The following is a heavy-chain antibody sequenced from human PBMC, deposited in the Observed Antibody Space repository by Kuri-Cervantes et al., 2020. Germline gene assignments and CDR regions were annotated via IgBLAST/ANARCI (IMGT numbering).Heavy chain of an antibody. D-gene: IGHD5-18*01. CDR1: GFTLSRYG. Sequence: GGSLRLSCADSGFTLSRYGMHWVRQAPGKGLEWVALISYDGSKKYYADSVKGRFTISRDNSKNTLYLQMNSLRAEDTAVYYCARALYSYGPSWFDYWGQGTLVTVSS. CDR2: ISYDGSKK. CDR3: ARALYSYGPSWFDY. V-gene: IGHV3-30*03. J-gene: IGHJ4*02.